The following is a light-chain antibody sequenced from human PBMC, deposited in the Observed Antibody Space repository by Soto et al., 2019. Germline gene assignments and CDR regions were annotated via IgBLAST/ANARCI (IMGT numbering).Light chain of an antibody. CDR2: DTS. Sequence: QAVVPQEPSLTVSPGGTVTLTCGSSTGAVTSGHYPYWFQQKPGQAPRTLIYDTSNKHSWTPARFSGSLLGGKAALTLSGAQPEDEAEYYCLLSYSGARGVFGTGTKVTVL. CDR3: LLSYSGARGV. J-gene: IGLJ1*01. CDR1: TGAVTSGHY. V-gene: IGLV7-46*01.